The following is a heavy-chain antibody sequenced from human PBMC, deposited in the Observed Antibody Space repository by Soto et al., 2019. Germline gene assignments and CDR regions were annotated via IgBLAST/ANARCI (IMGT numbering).Heavy chain of an antibody. Sequence: ASVKVSCKASGYTFTGYYMHWVRQAPGQGLEWMGWINPNSGGTNYAQKFQGRVTMTRDTSISTAYMELSRLRSDDTAVYYCARDTKPYCGGDCAYYFDYWGQGTPVTVSS. CDR3: ARDTKPYCGGDCAYYFDY. CDR2: INPNSGGT. CDR1: GYTFTGYY. J-gene: IGHJ4*02. D-gene: IGHD2-21*02. V-gene: IGHV1-2*02.